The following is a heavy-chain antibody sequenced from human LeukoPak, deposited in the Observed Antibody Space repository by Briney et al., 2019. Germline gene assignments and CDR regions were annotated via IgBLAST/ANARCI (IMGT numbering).Heavy chain of an antibody. V-gene: IGHV4-34*01. CDR2: INHSGST. D-gene: IGHD6-13*01. Sequence: PSETLSLTCAVYGGSFSGYYWSWIRQPPGKGLEWIGEINHSGSTNYNPSLKSRVTISVDTSKNQFSLKLSSVTAADTAVYYCARGAGGNYYYYYMDVWGKGTTVTVSS. CDR1: GGSFSGYY. CDR3: ARGAGGNYYYYYMDV. J-gene: IGHJ6*03.